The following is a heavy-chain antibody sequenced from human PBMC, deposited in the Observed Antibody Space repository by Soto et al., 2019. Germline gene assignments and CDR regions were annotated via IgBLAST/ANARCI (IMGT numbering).Heavy chain of an antibody. CDR2: IYLNDDK. J-gene: IGHJ3*02. V-gene: IGHV2-5*01. Sequence: SGPTLVNPTQTLTLTCTFSGFSLSTSGVGVGWIRQPPGKALEWLALIYLNDDKRYSPSLKSRLTITKDTSKNHVVLTMTNMDPVDTATYYCAHLSSSSRYGRGAFDIWGQGPMVAVSS. CDR3: AHLSSSSRYGRGAFDI. CDR1: GFSLSTSGVG. D-gene: IGHD6-13*01.